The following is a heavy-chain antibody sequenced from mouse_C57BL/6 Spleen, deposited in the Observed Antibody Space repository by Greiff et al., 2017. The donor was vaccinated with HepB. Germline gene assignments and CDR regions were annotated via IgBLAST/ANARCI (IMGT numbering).Heavy chain of an antibody. Sequence: QVQLKQSGAELMKPGASVKLSCKATGYTFTGYWIEWVKQRPGHGLEWIGEILPGSGSTNYNEKFKGKATFTADTSSNTAYMQLSSLTTEDAAIYYGARWGGYGSSPGFAYWGQGTLVTVSA. CDR3: ARWGGYGSSPGFAY. D-gene: IGHD1-1*01. J-gene: IGHJ3*01. CDR1: GYTFTGYW. CDR2: ILPGSGST. V-gene: IGHV1-9*01.